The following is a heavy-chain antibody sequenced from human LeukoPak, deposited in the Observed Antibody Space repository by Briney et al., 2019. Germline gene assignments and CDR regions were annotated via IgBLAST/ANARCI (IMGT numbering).Heavy chain of an antibody. CDR3: ARSPFGSTSWYFSWFGP. CDR2: IYPAGSQT. J-gene: IGHJ5*02. D-gene: IGHD2-2*01. V-gene: IGHV5-51*01. Sequence: GESLMISCKASSYSFTNYWIGWVRQMPGKGLEWMGLIYPAGSQTIYSPSFQGQVTISVDKSTRTAYLQWSSLKASDTAMYYCARSPFGSTSWYFSWFGPWGQGTLVTVSS. CDR1: SYSFTNYW.